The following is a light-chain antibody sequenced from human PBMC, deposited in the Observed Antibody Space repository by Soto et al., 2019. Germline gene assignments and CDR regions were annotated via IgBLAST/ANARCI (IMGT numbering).Light chain of an antibody. Sequence: EIVMTQTPATLSVSPGERATLSCRASQSVSSSLAWYQQIPGQAPRLFIYGASTRATGIPARFSGSGSGTEFTLTISSLQSEDFAVYYCQQKNNWPPWTFGQGTKVEIK. V-gene: IGKV3-15*01. CDR2: GAS. J-gene: IGKJ1*01. CDR3: QQKNNWPPWT. CDR1: QSVSSS.